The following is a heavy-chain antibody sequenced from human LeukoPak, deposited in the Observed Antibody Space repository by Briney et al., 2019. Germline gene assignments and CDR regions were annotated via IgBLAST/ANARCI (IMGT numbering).Heavy chain of an antibody. CDR1: GFTFSSYA. Sequence: PGGSLRLYCAASGFTFSSYAMHWVRQAPGKGLEWVAVISYDGSNKYYADSVKGRFTISRDNSKNTLYLQMNSLRAEDTAVYYCARAAGAARPTYYYYGMDVWGQGTTVTVSS. D-gene: IGHD6-6*01. CDR3: ARAAGAARPTYYYYGMDV. V-gene: IGHV3-30-3*01. J-gene: IGHJ6*02. CDR2: ISYDGSNK.